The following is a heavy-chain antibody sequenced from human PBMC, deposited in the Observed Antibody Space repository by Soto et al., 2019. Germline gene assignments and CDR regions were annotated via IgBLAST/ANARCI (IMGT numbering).Heavy chain of an antibody. CDR2: ISSNGGST. J-gene: IGHJ3*02. CDR3: ARDKNCSSTSCYAFDI. CDR1: GFTFSSYA. D-gene: IGHD2-2*01. V-gene: IGHV3-64*01. Sequence: GGSLRLSCAASGFTFSSYAMHWVRQAPGKGLEYVSAISSNGGSTYYANSVKGRFTISRDNSKNTLYLQMGSLRAEDMAVYYCARDKNCSSTSCYAFDIWGQGTMVTVSS.